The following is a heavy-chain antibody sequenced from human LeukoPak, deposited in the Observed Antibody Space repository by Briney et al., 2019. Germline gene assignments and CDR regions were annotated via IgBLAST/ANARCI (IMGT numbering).Heavy chain of an antibody. Sequence: PSETLSLTCTVSGGSISTYYWSWIRQPPGKGLEWIGYIYYSGSTYNPSLKSRVTISVDTSKNQFSLKLSSVTAADTAVYYCARGIRGVMGNWFDPWGQGTLVTVSS. D-gene: IGHD3-10*01. CDR2: IYYSGST. CDR1: GGSISTYY. V-gene: IGHV4-59*08. CDR3: ARGIRGVMGNWFDP. J-gene: IGHJ5*02.